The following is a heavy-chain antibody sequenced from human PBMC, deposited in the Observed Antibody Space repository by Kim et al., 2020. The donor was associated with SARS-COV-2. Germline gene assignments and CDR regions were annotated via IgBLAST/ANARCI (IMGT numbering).Heavy chain of an antibody. Sequence: FQGRVTITADKSTSTAYMELSSLRSEDTAVYYCARGGVVPAAISLNWFDPWGQGTLVTVSS. CDR3: ARGGVVPAAISLNWFDP. J-gene: IGHJ5*02. V-gene: IGHV1-69*04. D-gene: IGHD2-2*01.